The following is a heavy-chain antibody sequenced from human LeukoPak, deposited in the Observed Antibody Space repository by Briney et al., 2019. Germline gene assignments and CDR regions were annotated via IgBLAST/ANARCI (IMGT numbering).Heavy chain of an antibody. J-gene: IGHJ4*02. CDR1: GYTFTSYY. Sequence: ASVKVSCKASGYTFTSYYMHWVRQAPGQGLEWMGIINPSGGSTSYAQKFQGRVTMTRNTSISTAYMELSSLRSEDTAVYYCARLSIIGYCSSTSCSDYWGQGTLVTVSS. CDR3: ARLSIIGYCSSTSCSDY. V-gene: IGHV1-46*01. CDR2: INPSGGST. D-gene: IGHD2-2*01.